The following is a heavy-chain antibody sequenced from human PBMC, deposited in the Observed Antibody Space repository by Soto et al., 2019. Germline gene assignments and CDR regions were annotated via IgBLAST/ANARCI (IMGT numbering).Heavy chain of an antibody. CDR1: GGSISSYY. D-gene: IGHD2-2*01. J-gene: IGHJ5*02. Sequence: PSETLSLTCTVSGGSISSYYWSWIRQPPGKGLEWIGYIYYSGSTYYNPSLKSRVTISVDRSKNQFSLKLSSVTAADTAVYYCARGRGPYCISTSCYSNWFDPWGQGTLVTVSS. CDR3: ARGRGPYCISTSCYSNWFDP. V-gene: IGHV4-59*12. CDR2: IYYSGST.